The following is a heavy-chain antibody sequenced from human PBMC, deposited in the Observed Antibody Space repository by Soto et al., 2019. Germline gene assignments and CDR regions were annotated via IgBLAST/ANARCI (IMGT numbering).Heavy chain of an antibody. J-gene: IGHJ4*02. CDR2: ITDGGGST. V-gene: IGHV3-23*01. Sequence: EVQLLESGGGLVQPGGSLRLSCAASGFTFSSYAMSWVRQAPGKGLEWVSGITDGGGSTFYADSLQGRFTISRDNSKNTLYLQRSSLTSEDTAIYDCAKVGLFRNGYMGVVRGDYWGQGTLVTVSA. CDR3: AKVGLFRNGYMGVVRGDY. D-gene: IGHD6-13*01. CDR1: GFTFSSYA.